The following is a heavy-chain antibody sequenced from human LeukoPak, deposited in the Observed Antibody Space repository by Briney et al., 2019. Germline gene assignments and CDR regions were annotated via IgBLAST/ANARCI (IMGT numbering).Heavy chain of an antibody. CDR3: ARFRTPDWIDY. V-gene: IGHV4-30-4*01. J-gene: IGHJ4*02. D-gene: IGHD2-2*03. CDR1: GGSISSGDYY. CDR2: IYYSGST. Sequence: SQTLSLTCTVSGGSISSGDYYWSWIRQPPGKGLEWIGYIYYSGSTYYNPSLKSRVTISVDTSKNQFFLKLSSVTAADTAVYYCARFRTPDWIDYWGQGTLVTVSS.